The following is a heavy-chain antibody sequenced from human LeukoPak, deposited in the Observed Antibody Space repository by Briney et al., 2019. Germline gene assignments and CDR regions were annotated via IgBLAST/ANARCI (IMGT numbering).Heavy chain of an antibody. CDR3: TRDEGPYYDILTGYPQGFDP. J-gene: IGHJ5*02. V-gene: IGHV3-49*03. Sequence: GGSLRLSRTASGFTFGDYAMSWFRQAPGKGLEWVGFIRSKAYGGTTEYAASVKGRITISRDDSKSIAYLQMNSLKTEDTAVYYCTRDEGPYYDILTGYPQGFDPWGQRTLVTVSS. CDR2: IRSKAYGGTT. CDR1: GFTFGDYA. D-gene: IGHD3-9*01.